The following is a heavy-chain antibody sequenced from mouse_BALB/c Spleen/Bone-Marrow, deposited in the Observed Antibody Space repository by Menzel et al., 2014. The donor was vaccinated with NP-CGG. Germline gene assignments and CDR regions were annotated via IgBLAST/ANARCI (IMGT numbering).Heavy chain of an antibody. CDR2: INPDSRTI. D-gene: IGHD2-3*01. J-gene: IGHJ3*01. CDR3: ARLGYYGWFAY. CDR1: GFDFSGFW. V-gene: IGHV4-1*02. Sequence: EVKLMESGGGLVQPGRSLRISCAASGFDFSGFWMGWVRLAPGKGLEWIGEINPDSRTINYSPFLKDRFIISRDNAKNTLYLHMSKVRSEDTALYYCARLGYYGWFAYWGQGTLLTVSA.